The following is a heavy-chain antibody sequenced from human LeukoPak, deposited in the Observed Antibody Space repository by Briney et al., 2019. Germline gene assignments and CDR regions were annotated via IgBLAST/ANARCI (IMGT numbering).Heavy chain of an antibody. J-gene: IGHJ4*02. V-gene: IGHV4-59*01. D-gene: IGHD1-26*01. CDR3: ARAVVGATRFDY. Sequence: PETPSLTCTVSGGSISSYYWSWIRQPPGKGLEWIGYIYYSGSTNYNPSLKSRVTISVDTSKNQFSLKLSSVTAADTAVYYCARAVVGATRFDYWGQGTLVTVSS. CDR1: GGSISSYY. CDR2: IYYSGST.